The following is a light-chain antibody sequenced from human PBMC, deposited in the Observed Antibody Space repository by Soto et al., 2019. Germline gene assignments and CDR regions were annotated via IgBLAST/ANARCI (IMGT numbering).Light chain of an antibody. CDR2: GNS. CDR1: SSNIGAGYD. Sequence: QSVLTQPPSVSGAPGQRVTISCTGSSSNIGAGYDVHWYQQLPGTAPKLLIYGNSNRPSGAPDRFSGSKSGTSASLAITGLQAEDEADYYCQSYGGSLSGSVFGGGTKLTVL. CDR3: QSYGGSLSGSV. V-gene: IGLV1-40*01. J-gene: IGLJ2*01.